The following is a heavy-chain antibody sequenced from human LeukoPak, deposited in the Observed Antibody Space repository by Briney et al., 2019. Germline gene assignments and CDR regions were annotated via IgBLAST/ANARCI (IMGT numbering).Heavy chain of an antibody. CDR3: IGSGWYLGAFDI. CDR1: GFTFSSYW. V-gene: IGHV3-74*01. CDR2: INSDGSST. J-gene: IGHJ3*02. Sequence: GGSLRLSCAASGFTFSSYWMHWVRQAPGKGLVWVSRINSDGSSTSYADSVKGRFTISRDNAKNTLYLQMNSLRAEDTAVYYCIGSGWYLGAFDIWGQGTMVTVSS. D-gene: IGHD6-19*01.